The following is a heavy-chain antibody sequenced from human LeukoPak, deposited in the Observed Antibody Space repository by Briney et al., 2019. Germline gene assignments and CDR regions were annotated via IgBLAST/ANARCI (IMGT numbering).Heavy chain of an antibody. CDR3: AKGWNGMGYGGGLDY. CDR2: INWNGGGT. Sequence: PGGSLRLSCAASGFTFDDYGMSWVRQVPGKGLEWVSGINWNGGGTAYADSVKGRFTISRDNAKNSLYLQMNSLRAEDTALYYCAKGWNGMGYGGGLDYWGQGTLVTVSS. CDR1: GFTFDDYG. J-gene: IGHJ4*02. D-gene: IGHD4-23*01. V-gene: IGHV3-20*04.